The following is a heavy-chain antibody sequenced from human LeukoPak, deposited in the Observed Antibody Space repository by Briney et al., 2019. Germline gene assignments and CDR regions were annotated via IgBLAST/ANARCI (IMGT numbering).Heavy chain of an antibody. V-gene: IGHV1-18*01. D-gene: IGHD3-10*01. CDR1: GYTFTSYG. CDR2: ISAYNGNT. CDR3: ARDTSYGSGSYDAFDI. Sequence: ASVTVSCKASGYTFTSYGISWVRQAPGQGLEWMGWISAYNGNTNYAQKLQGRVTMTTDTSTSTAYMELRSLRSDDTAVYYCARDTSYGSGSYDAFDIWGQGTMVTVSS. J-gene: IGHJ3*02.